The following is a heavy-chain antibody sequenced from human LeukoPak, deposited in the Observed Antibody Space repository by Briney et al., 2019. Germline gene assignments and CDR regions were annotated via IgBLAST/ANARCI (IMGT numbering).Heavy chain of an antibody. CDR3: VRGPPYGSRSDYFDY. CDR2: VKKDVSEK. D-gene: IGHD3-10*01. Sequence: GGSLRLSCTTSGFTFSNYWMSWVRQAPGKGLEWEASVKKDVSEKYYVDSVRGRFTLSRDNANNSLYLQMNSLRVEDTALYYCVRGPPYGSRSDYFDYWGQGTLVTVSS. J-gene: IGHJ4*02. CDR1: GFTFSNYW. V-gene: IGHV3-7*04.